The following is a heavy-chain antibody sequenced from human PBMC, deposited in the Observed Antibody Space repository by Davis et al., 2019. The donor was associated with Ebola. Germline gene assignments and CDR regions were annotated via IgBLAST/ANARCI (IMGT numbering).Heavy chain of an antibody. CDR3: ARDSPEDVLLWVGELSVPLLY. J-gene: IGHJ4*02. CDR2: ISFSTNTI. D-gene: IGHD3-10*01. Sequence: GESLKISCAASGFTFSSFGMNWVRQAPGKGLEWVSYISFSTNTIYYADSVKGRFTISRDNAKNSLFLQMNSLRDDDTAVYYCARDSPEDVLLWVGELSVPLLYWGQGALVTVSS. CDR1: GFTFSSFG. V-gene: IGHV3-48*02.